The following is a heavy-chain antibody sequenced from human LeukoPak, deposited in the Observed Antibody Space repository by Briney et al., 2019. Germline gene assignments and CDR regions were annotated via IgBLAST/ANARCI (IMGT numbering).Heavy chain of an antibody. J-gene: IGHJ4*02. Sequence: GGSLRLSCAASGFTFSTYWMSWVRQAPGKGLEWLANIKQDGSVKNYVDSVKGRFTISRDNAKNSLYLQMNSLRADDTAMYYCVRGGYGPDYWGQGTLVTVSS. V-gene: IGHV3-7*03. D-gene: IGHD5-12*01. CDR1: GFTFSTYW. CDR2: IKQDGSVK. CDR3: VRGGYGPDY.